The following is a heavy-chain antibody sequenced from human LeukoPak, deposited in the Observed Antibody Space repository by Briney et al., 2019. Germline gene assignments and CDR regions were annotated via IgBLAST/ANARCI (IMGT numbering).Heavy chain of an antibody. V-gene: IGHV4-34*01. CDR1: GFTFSSYA. J-gene: IGHJ4*02. CDR3: ARGGVRYYDSKDLLDY. CDR2: INHSGST. Sequence: GSLRLSCAASGFTFSSYAMSWIRQPPGKGLEWIGEINHSGSTNYNPSLKSRVTISVDTSKNQFSLKLSSVTAADTAVYYCARGGVRYYDSKDLLDYWGQGTLVTVSS. D-gene: IGHD3-22*01.